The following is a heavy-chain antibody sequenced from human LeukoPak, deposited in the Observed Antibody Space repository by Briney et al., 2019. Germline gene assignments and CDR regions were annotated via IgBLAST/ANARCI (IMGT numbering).Heavy chain of an antibody. D-gene: IGHD6-19*01. CDR1: GFPFNNFP. J-gene: IGHJ5*02. CDR2: ISNDGNTK. Sequence: GGALRLSCAASGFPFNNFPMHWVRPAPGKGLEGGAVISNDGNTKYYAGPVQGRFTISRDNSQNTVYLQMNSLRGEDTAVYYCAKDDRPSGWSYNRFDPWGQGTLVTVSS. CDR3: AKDDRPSGWSYNRFDP. V-gene: IGHV3-30*01.